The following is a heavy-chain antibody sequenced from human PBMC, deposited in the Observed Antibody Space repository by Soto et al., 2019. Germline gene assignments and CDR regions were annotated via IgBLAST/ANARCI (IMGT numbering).Heavy chain of an antibody. CDR2: IYYSGST. Sequence: KPSETLSLTCRVSGVSLTSHYWTWIRQSPGKGLEWIGYIYYSGSTNYSPSLKSRLTMSIDTPSNQFSLNLSSVTAADTAIYYCARLRDRSGTASIYNGMDVLGPGTMVTVSS. CDR1: GVSLTSHY. D-gene: IGHD3-22*01. CDR3: ARLRDRSGTASIYNGMDV. V-gene: IGHV4-59*11. J-gene: IGHJ6*02.